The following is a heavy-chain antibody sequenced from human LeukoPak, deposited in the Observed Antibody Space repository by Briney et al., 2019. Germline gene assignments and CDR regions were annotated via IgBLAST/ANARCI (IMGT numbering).Heavy chain of an antibody. J-gene: IGHJ4*02. CDR2: IKQGGSER. D-gene: IGHD3-3*01. CDR1: GFTLSSYW. V-gene: IGHV3-7*01. CDR3: VYNIFWSGYIFDD. Sequence: GGSLRLSCVASGFTLSSYWMSWVRQAPGKGLEWVANIKQGGSERYYVDSVKGRFTISRDDAKNSVHLQMNSLGAEDTTVYYCVYNIFWSGYIFDDWGQGSMVTVSS.